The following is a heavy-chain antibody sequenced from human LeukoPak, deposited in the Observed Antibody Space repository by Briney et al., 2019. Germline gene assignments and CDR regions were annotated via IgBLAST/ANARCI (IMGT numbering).Heavy chain of an antibody. D-gene: IGHD3-22*01. CDR2: IYTSGST. V-gene: IGHV4-61*02. Sequence: PSQTLSLTCTVSGGSISSGSYYWSWIRQPAGKGLEWIGRIYTSGSTNYNPSLKSRVTISVDTSKNQFSLKLSSVTAADTAVYYCARDRPDYYDSSGYYHFNFDYWGQGTLVTVSS. CDR3: ARDRPDYYDSSGYYHFNFDY. J-gene: IGHJ4*02. CDR1: GGSISSGSYY.